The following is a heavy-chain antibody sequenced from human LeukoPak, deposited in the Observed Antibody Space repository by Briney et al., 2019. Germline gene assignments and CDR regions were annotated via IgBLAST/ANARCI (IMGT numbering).Heavy chain of an antibody. CDR1: GGSFSSYY. CDR3: ARDRGITMVRGAPNWFDP. J-gene: IGHJ5*02. Sequence: SETLSLTCAVYGGSFSSYYWSWIRQPPGKGLEWIVEINHGGSTNYNPSLKSRVTISVDPSKNQLSLKLSSVTVADTAVYYCARDRGITMVRGAPNWFDPWGQGTLVTVSS. CDR2: INHGGST. D-gene: IGHD3-10*01. V-gene: IGHV4-34*01.